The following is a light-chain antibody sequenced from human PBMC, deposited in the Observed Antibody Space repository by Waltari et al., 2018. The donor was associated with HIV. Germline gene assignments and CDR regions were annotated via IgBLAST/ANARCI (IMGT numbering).Light chain of an antibody. Sequence: QSALTQTASVSGSPGQSITIPCTGTSSDVGGYDHVSWYQQHPGKAPKLVIYEVYNRPSGISHRFSGSKSGNTASLTISGLQAEDEADYFCSSYTSSNTLVFGGGTKVTVL. CDR2: EVY. CDR1: SSDVGGYDH. J-gene: IGLJ2*01. V-gene: IGLV2-14*01. CDR3: SSYTSSNTLV.